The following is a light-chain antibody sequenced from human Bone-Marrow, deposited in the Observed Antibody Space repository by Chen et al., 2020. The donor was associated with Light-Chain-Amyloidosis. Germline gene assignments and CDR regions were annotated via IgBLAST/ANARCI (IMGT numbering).Light chain of an antibody. CDR2: RDT. V-gene: IGLV3-25*03. Sequence: SYELTQPPSVSVSPGQTARLTCSGDDLPTKYAYWYQQKPGQAPVLVIHRDTERPSGISERVSGYSSGTTATLTISGVQAEDEADYHCQSADSSGTYEVIFGGGTKLTVL. J-gene: IGLJ2*01. CDR1: DLPTKY. CDR3: QSADSSGTYEVI.